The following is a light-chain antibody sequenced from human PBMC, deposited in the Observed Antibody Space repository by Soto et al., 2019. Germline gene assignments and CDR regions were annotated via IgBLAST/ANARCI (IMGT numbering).Light chain of an antibody. J-gene: IGKJ5*01. CDR2: GAS. V-gene: IGKV3-20*01. CDR3: QQYVSLPIT. Sequence: EIVLTQSPGTLSLSPEERATLSCRASQSIGSSYLAWYQQKPGQAPRLLIYGASTGATGIPDRFSGSGSGTDFTLTINRVAPEDFAVYYCQQYVSLPITFGQGTRLEIK. CDR1: QSIGSSY.